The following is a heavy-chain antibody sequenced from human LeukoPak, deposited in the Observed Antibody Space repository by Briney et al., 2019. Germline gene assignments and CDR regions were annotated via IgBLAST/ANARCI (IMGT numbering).Heavy chain of an antibody. CDR1: GFTLSSCS. V-gene: IGHV3-21*01. J-gene: IGHJ4*02. CDR2: ISRSSGYV. CDR3: ARFPEGSSTWSIDF. Sequence: GGSLRLSCAASGFTLSSCSMNWVRQAPGKGLEWVSSISRSSGYVFYADSMKGRFTVSRDNSKNSLYPQMNTLRAEDTAVYYCARFPEGSSTWSIDFWGQGTLVTVSS. D-gene: IGHD6-13*01.